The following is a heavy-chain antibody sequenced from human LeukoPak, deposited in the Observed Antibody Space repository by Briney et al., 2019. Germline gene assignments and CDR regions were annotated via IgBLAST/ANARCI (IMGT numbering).Heavy chain of an antibody. CDR2: IYYSGST. CDR3: ARAVVPNWNDVFDY. D-gene: IGHD1-1*01. J-gene: IGHJ4*02. Sequence: PGGSLRLSCAVSGFTFSSYGMNWVRQAPGKGLEWIGSIYYSGSTYYNPSLKSRVTISVDTSKNQFSLKLSSVTAADTAVYYCARAVVPNWNDVFDYWGQGTLVTVSS. V-gene: IGHV4-39*07. CDR1: GFTFSSYG.